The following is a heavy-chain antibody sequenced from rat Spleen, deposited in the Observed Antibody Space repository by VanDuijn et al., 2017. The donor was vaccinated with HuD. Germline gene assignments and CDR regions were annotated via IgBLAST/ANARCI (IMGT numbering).Heavy chain of an antibody. CDR2: ISSGGGDT. J-gene: IGHJ2*01. Sequence: EVQLVESGGGLVQPGRSMKLSCAASGFTFSHYDMAWVRQAPKKGLEWVSFISSGGGDTYFPDSVKGRFTISRDNAKSTLYLQMDSLRSEDTASYSCARHGLSNNYGWFAYWGQGVMVTVSS. CDR1: GFTFSHYD. D-gene: IGHD1-10*01. CDR3: ARHGLSNNYGWFAY. V-gene: IGHV5-25*01.